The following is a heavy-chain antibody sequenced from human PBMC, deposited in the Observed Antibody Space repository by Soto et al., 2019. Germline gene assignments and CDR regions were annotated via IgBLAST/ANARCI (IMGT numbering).Heavy chain of an antibody. Sequence: ESGPTLVNPTQTLTLTCTFSGFSLSTSGVGVGWIRQPPGKALEWLALIYWDDDKRYSPSLKSRLTITKDTSKNQVVLTMTNMDPVDTATYYCALHPPVAVAGTLAYYYMDVWGKGTTVTVSS. CDR3: ALHPPVAVAGTLAYYYMDV. CDR1: GFSLSTSGVG. J-gene: IGHJ6*03. D-gene: IGHD6-19*01. V-gene: IGHV2-5*02. CDR2: IYWDDDK.